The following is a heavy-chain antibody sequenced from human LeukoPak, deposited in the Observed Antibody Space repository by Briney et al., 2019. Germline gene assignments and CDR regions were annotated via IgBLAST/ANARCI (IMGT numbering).Heavy chain of an antibody. V-gene: IGHV3-48*01. J-gene: IGHJ4*02. D-gene: IGHD5/OR15-5a*01. CDR3: ARESSTIGTEVRFDY. Sequence: PGGSLRLSCAASGFTFDDYGVSWVRQAPGKGLEWVSYISSSSSTIYYADSVKGRFTISRDNAKNSLYLQMNSLRAEDTAVYYCARESSTIGTEVRFDYWGQGTLVTVSS. CDR1: GFTFDDYG. CDR2: ISSSSSTI.